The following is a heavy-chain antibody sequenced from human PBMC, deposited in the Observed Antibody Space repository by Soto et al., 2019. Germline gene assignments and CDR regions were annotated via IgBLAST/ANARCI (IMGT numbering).Heavy chain of an antibody. CDR3: ARVGARYQLLYDWFDP. Sequence: SETLSLTCAVSGDSISSGYYWAWIRQPPGKGLEWIGSIYHSGTTYYNPSLTSRVTISVDTSKNQFSLTLSTVTAADSAVYYCARVGARYQLLYDWFDPWGQGTLVTVSS. V-gene: IGHV4-38-2*01. J-gene: IGHJ5*02. D-gene: IGHD2-2*02. CDR2: IYHSGTT. CDR1: GDSISSGYY.